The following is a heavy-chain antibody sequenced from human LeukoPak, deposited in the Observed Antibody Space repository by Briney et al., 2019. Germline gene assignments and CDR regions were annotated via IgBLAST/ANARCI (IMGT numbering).Heavy chain of an antibody. CDR3: ARGFRNGPFDC. CDR1: GFTFDDYG. V-gene: IGHV3-20*04. D-gene: IGHD2-8*01. CDR2: INRNGGST. Sequence: GWSLRLSCEASGFTFDDYGMSWVHQPPGKGLGWISGINRNGGSTDYADSVKGRFTISRDNAKNSHFLQMNSLRVEDTALYYCARGFRNGPFDCWGQGTLVTVSS. J-gene: IGHJ4*02.